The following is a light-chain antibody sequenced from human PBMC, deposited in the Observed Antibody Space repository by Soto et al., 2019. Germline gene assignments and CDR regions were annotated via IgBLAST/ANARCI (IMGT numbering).Light chain of an antibody. V-gene: IGKV3-15*01. J-gene: IGKJ4*01. CDR2: GAS. CDR1: QSINSD. Sequence: EIVMSQSPVTLSVFPGETATLSCRASQSINSDLAWYQQKPGQAPRLLIYGASTRATGIPARFSGSGSGTEFTLTISSLQSEDFAVYYCQQYTNWPLTFGGGAKVEIK. CDR3: QQYTNWPLT.